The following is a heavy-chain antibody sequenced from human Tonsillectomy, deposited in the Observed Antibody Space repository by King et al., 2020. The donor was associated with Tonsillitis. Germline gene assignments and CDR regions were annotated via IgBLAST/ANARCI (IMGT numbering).Heavy chain of an antibody. J-gene: IGHJ4*02. CDR1: GFTFSTYS. CDR2: ISSSSSTK. V-gene: IGHV3-48*02. D-gene: IGHD4-17*01. Sequence: VQLVESGGALVQPGGSLRLSCAASGFTFSTYSMNWVRQAPGKGLEWVSYISSSSSTKYYADSVKGRFTISRDNAKNSQYLQMNSLRDEDTAVYYCATEYDDFTDYWGQGTLVTVSS. CDR3: ATEYDDFTDY.